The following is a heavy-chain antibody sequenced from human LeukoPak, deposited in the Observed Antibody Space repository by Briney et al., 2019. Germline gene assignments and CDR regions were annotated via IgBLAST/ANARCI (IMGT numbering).Heavy chain of an antibody. V-gene: IGHV3-23*01. D-gene: IGHD3-22*01. CDR3: ARDLGQYYDTSDNWFDP. J-gene: IGHJ5*02. Sequence: GGSLRLSCAASGFTFTTYWMSWVRQAPGKGLEWVSAISDSGGSTYYADSVKGRFTISRDNSKKTLHLQMNSLRAEDTAVYYCARDLGQYYDTSDNWFDPWGQGTLVTVSS. CDR1: GFTFTTYW. CDR2: ISDSGGST.